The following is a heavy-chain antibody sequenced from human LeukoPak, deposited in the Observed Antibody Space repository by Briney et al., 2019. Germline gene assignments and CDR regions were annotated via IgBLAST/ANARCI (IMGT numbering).Heavy chain of an antibody. CDR3: AGRQHIVVVTATRGSFDM. D-gene: IGHD2-21*02. J-gene: IGHJ3*02. V-gene: IGHV4-38-2*01. CDR1: GYSITNGYY. Sequence: PSETLSLTCDVSGYSITNGYYWGWIRQPPGKGLQWIGSIHHSGATSYNPSLKTRVTTSVDTSKNQSSLKLSSLTAADTAVYYCAGRQHIVVVTATRGSFDMWGQGTMVTVSS. CDR2: IHHSGAT.